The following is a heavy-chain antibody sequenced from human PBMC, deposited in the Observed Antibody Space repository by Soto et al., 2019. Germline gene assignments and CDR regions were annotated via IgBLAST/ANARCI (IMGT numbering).Heavy chain of an antibody. V-gene: IGHV3-30*18. CDR3: AKEAPGGWHFFDT. CDR1: GFTFRTYG. J-gene: IGHJ4*02. D-gene: IGHD6-19*01. Sequence: GGSLRLSCAASGFTFRTYGMHWVRQAPGKGLEWVAFISDDGSQKYYGDSVKGRFTISRDNSKNTLSLRMNSLRTEDTSVYYCAKEAPGGWHFFDTWGQGTRATVSS. CDR2: ISDDGSQK.